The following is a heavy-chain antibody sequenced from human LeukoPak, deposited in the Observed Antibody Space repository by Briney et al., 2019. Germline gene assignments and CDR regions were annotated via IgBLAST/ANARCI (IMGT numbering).Heavy chain of an antibody. CDR1: GFSFSSYA. Sequence: AGGSLRLSCAASGFSFSSYAMSWVRQAPGMGLEWVSSIRAGGDTTFYTDFVRGRFTISRDNFKSTLYLQLNSLTADDTAVHYCAKSQYGDSHYLGDSWGRGSLVIVSS. CDR3: AKSQYGDSHYLGDS. V-gene: IGHV3-23*01. J-gene: IGHJ4*02. D-gene: IGHD1-26*01. CDR2: IRAGGDTT.